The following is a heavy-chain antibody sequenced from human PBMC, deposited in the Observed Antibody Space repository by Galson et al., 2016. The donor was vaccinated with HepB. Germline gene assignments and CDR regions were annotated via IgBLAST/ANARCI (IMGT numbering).Heavy chain of an antibody. CDR1: GFTVRSNY. D-gene: IGHD4-23*01. CDR2: FYSGGST. J-gene: IGHJ4*02. Sequence: SLRLSCAASGFTVRSNYMSWVRQAPGKGLEWVSVFYSGGSTYYADSVKGRFTISRDNSKNTLYLQMNSLRAEDTAVYYCARVSDYGDNSVGYFDYWGQGTLLTVSS. CDR3: ARVSDYGDNSVGYFDY. V-gene: IGHV3-53*01.